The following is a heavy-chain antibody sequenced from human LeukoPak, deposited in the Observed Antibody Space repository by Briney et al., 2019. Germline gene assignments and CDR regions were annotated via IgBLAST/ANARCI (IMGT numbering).Heavy chain of an antibody. CDR3: ARWELEVAGSGSYYNNDY. D-gene: IGHD3-10*01. CDR2: IYYSGST. Sequence: SETLSLTCTVSGGSISSSSYYWGWIRQPPGKGLEWIGSIYYSGSTYYNPSLKSRVTISVDTSKNQFSLKLSSVTAADTAVYYCARWELEVAGSGSYYNNDYWGQGTLVTVSS. V-gene: IGHV4-39*01. CDR1: GGSISSSSYY. J-gene: IGHJ4*02.